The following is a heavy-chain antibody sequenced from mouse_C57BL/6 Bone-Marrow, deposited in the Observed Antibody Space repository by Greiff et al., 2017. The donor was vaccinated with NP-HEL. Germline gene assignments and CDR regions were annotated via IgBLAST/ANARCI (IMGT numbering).Heavy chain of an antibody. Sequence: VQLQHSGAELVKPGASVKLSCKASGYTFTEYTIHWVKQRSGQGLEWIGWFYPGSGSIKYNEKFKDKATLTADKSSSTVYMELSRLTSEDSAVYFCARHEGWLLRGYYAMDYWGQGTSVTVSS. CDR3: ARHEGWLLRGYYAMDY. CDR1: GYTFTEYT. D-gene: IGHD2-3*01. CDR2: FYPGSGSI. J-gene: IGHJ4*01. V-gene: IGHV1-62-2*01.